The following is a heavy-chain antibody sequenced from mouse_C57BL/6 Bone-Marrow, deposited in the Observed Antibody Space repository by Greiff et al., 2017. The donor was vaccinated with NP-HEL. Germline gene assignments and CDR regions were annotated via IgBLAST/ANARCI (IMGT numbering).Heavy chain of an antibody. D-gene: IGHD1-1*01. CDR2: ISSGGDYI. J-gene: IGHJ2*01. CDR3: TRDGSYYYGSLYYFDY. Sequence: EVKLMESGEGLVKPGGSLKLSCAASGFTFSSYAMSWVRQTPEKRLEWVAYISSGGDYIYYADTVKGRFTISRDNARNTLYLQMSSLKSEDTAMYYCTRDGSYYYGSLYYFDYWGQGTTLTVSS. V-gene: IGHV5-9-1*02. CDR1: GFTFSSYA.